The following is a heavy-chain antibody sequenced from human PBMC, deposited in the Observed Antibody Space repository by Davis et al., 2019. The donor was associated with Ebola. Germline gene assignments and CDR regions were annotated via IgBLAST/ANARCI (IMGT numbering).Heavy chain of an antibody. CDR1: GYSFTTYA. CDR3: ARGEDCTSASCSTY. CDR2: INTNTANP. Sequence: ASVKVSCKASGYSFTTYAISWVRQAPGQGLEWMGWINTNTANPTYAQGFTGRFVFSLDTSVSTAYLHISNLQAEDTAVYYCARGEDCTSASCSTYWGQGTLVTVSS. D-gene: IGHD2-2*01. J-gene: IGHJ4*02. V-gene: IGHV7-4-1*02.